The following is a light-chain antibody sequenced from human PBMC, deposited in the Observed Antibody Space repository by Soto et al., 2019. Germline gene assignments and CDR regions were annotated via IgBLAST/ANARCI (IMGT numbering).Light chain of an antibody. Sequence: DIVMTQSPDSLAVSLGERATINCKSSQSVLYSSNNKNYLAWYQQKPGQPPKLLIYWASTRESGVPDRFSGSGSGTDFTLTSSSLQAEDLAVYYCQQYYSTPPYTVGQGTKLEIK. CDR3: QQYYSTPPYT. CDR1: QSVLYSSNNKNY. CDR2: WAS. V-gene: IGKV4-1*01. J-gene: IGKJ2*01.